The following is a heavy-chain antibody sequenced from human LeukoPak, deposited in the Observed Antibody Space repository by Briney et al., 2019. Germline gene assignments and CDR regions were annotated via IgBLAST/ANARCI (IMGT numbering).Heavy chain of an antibody. J-gene: IGHJ6*02. V-gene: IGHV4-39*01. CDR2: IYYSGST. CDR3: ARHEMATISFYYYYGMDV. D-gene: IGHD5-24*01. CDR1: GGSISSSSYY. Sequence: SETLSLTCTVSGGSISSSSYYWGWIRQPPGKGLEWIGRIYYSGSTYYNPSLKSRVTISVDTSKNQFSLKLSSVTAADTAVYYCARHEMATISFYYYYGMDVWGQGTTVTVSS.